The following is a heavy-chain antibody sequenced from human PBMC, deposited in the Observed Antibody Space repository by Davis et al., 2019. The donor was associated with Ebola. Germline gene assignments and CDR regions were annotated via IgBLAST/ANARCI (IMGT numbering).Heavy chain of an antibody. V-gene: IGHV1-18*01. CDR1: GYTFTSYG. CDR3: ARGILLWFREGYYYGMDV. J-gene: IGHJ6*02. Sequence: AASVKVSCKASGYTFTSYGIGWVRQAPGQGLEWMGWISAYNGNTNYAQKLQGRVTMTTDTSTSTAYMELSSLRSEDTAVYYCARGILLWFREGYYYGMDVWGQGTTVTVSS. CDR2: ISAYNGNT. D-gene: IGHD3-10*01.